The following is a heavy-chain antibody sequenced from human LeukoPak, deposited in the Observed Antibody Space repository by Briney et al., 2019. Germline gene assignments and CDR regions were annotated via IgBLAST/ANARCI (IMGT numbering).Heavy chain of an antibody. CDR1: GFTLGDYA. D-gene: IGHD1-1*01. Sequence: GGSLRLSCTASGFTLGDYAMSWFRQAPGKGLEWVGFIRSKAYGGTTEYAASVKGRFTISRDDSKSIAYLQMNSLKTEDTAVYYCTRGERYFDYWGQGTLVTVSS. V-gene: IGHV3-49*03. J-gene: IGHJ4*02. CDR3: TRGERYFDY. CDR2: IRSKAYGGTT.